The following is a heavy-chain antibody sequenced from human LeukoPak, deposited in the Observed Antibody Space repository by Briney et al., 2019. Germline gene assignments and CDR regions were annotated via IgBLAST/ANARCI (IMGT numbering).Heavy chain of an antibody. CDR1: GFTFSSYW. V-gene: IGHV3-7*01. D-gene: IGHD3-3*01. J-gene: IGHJ4*02. Sequence: GGSLRLSCVTSGFTFSSYWMSWVRQAPGKGLEWVANIEKDGSQEYYVDSVKGRFTVSRDNAKNSLYLQMNSLRVEDTAVYFCAKISGSRFGVVIVRDVDYWGQGTLVTVSS. CDR2: IEKDGSQE. CDR3: AKISGSRFGVVIVRDVDY.